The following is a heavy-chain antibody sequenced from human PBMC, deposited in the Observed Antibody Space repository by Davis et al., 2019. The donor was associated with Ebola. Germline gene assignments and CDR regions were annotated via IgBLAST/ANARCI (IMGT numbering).Heavy chain of an antibody. CDR2: IYYSGST. J-gene: IGHJ3*02. CDR1: GGSISSYY. V-gene: IGHV4-59*01. D-gene: IGHD7-27*01. CDR3: ARDNGETGPDAFDI. Sequence: PSETLSLTCTVSGGSISSYYWSWIRQPPGKGLEWIGSIYYSGSTYYNPSLKSRVTISVDTSKNQFSLKLSSVTAADTAVYYCARDNGETGPDAFDIWGQGTMVTVSS.